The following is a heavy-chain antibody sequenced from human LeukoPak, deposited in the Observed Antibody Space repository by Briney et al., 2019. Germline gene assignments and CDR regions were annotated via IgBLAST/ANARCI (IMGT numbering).Heavy chain of an antibody. D-gene: IGHD3-22*01. CDR1: GDSITNHY. CDR2: IYYNGII. J-gene: IGHJ4*02. Sequence: SETLSLTCIVSGDSITNHYWSLIRRPPGKGLEWIGYIYYNGIINYNPSLKSRVTISVDTSKNQFSLKLSSVTAADTAVYFCARDRGSITMIVDTSWGQGALVTVSS. V-gene: IGHV4-59*11. CDR3: ARDRGSITMIVDTS.